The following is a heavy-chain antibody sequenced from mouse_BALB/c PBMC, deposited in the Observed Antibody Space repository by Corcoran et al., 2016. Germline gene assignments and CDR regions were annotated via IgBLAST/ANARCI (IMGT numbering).Heavy chain of an antibody. CDR2: IDPANGNT. CDR3: ARGDWYRDV. J-gene: IGHJ1*01. CDR1: GFNIKDTY. Sequence: EVQLQQSGAELVKPGASVKLSCTASGFNIKDTYMHWVKQRPEQGLEWSGRIDPANGNTKYGPKFQGKATRTADTSSNTAYLQLSSLTAEDTAVYYCARGDWYRDVGGAGTTVTVSS. V-gene: IGHV14-3*02.